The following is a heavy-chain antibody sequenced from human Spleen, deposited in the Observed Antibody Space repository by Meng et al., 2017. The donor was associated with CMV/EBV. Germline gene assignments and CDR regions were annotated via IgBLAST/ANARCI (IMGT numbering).Heavy chain of an antibody. J-gene: IGHJ6*02. Sequence: ASVKVSCKASGYTFTGYYIHWVRQAPGQGLEWMGWINPNSGGTNYALKLQGRVTLTRDTSISTAYMELSRLRSDDAAVYYCARALEQQLSGMDVWGQGTTVTVSS. V-gene: IGHV1-2*02. CDR2: INPNSGGT. CDR3: ARALEQQLSGMDV. CDR1: GYTFTGYY. D-gene: IGHD1/OR15-1a*01.